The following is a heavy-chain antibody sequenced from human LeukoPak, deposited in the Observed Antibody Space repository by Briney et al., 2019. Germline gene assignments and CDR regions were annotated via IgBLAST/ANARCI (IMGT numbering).Heavy chain of an antibody. CDR2: INPDESDK. V-gene: IGHV3-21*01. J-gene: IGHJ4*02. Sequence: PGGSLRLSCAASGFTFSSYSMNWVRQAPGKGLEWVSRINPDESDKAYADSVKGRFTISRDNAKASLDLQLNSLRAEDTAVYFCARDFRIAAAVPSYFDYWGQGVLVTVSS. CDR1: GFTFSSYS. CDR3: ARDFRIAAAVPSYFDY. D-gene: IGHD6-13*01.